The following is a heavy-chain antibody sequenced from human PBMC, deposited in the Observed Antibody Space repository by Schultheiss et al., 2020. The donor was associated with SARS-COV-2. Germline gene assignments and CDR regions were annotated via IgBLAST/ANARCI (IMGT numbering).Heavy chain of an antibody. CDR3: ARGSPCTNGVCYHYYYYGMDV. CDR2: ISAYNGNT. D-gene: IGHD2-8*01. CDR1: GYTFTSYA. V-gene: IGHV1-18*01. J-gene: IGHJ6*02. Sequence: ASVKVSCKASGYTFTSYAMNWVRQAPGQGLEWMGWISAYNGNTNYAQKLQGRVTMTTDTSTSTAYMELRSLRSDDTAVYYCARGSPCTNGVCYHYYYYGMDVWGQGTTVTVSS.